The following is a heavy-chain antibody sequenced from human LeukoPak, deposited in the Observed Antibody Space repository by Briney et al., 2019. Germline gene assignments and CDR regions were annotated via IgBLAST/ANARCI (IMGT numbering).Heavy chain of an antibody. CDR2: INPNSGGT. J-gene: IGHJ4*02. V-gene: IGHV1-2*02. CDR3: ARVLVPKIDVFDS. D-gene: IGHD3-10*01. CDR1: GYTFTGYY. Sequence: ASVKVSCKASGYTFTGYYMHWVRQAPGQELEWMGWINPNSGGTNYAQKFQGRVTMTRDSSISTAYMELSSLMSDDTAIYYCARVLVPKIDVFDSWGQGTLVTVSS.